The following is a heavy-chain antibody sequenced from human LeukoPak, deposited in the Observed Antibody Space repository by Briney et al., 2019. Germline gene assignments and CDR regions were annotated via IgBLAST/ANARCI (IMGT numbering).Heavy chain of an antibody. CDR1: VYTFTCYY. CDR2: INPNNGDT. D-gene: IGHD4-23*01. V-gene: IGHV1-2*02. J-gene: IGHJ3*02. CDR3: ARVRVVTGDNDAFDI. Sequence: ASVKLSCKASVYTFTCYYMHWVRQAPGQGLEWMGWINPNNGDTHYAQKFQGTVTMTRDTSISTAYMELSSLRSDDTAVYYCARVRVVTGDNDAFDIWSQGTMVTVSS.